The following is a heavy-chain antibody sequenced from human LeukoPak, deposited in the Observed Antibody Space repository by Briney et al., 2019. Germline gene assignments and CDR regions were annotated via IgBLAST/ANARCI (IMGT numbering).Heavy chain of an antibody. D-gene: IGHD3-3*01. CDR2: INHSGST. V-gene: IGHV4-34*01. CDR1: GGSFSGYY. J-gene: IGHJ5*02. CDR3: ARGMITIFGVGNWFDP. Sequence: PSETLSLTCAVYGGSFSGYYWSWVRQPPGKGLEWIGEINHSGSTNYNPSLKSRVTISVDTSKNQFSLKLSSAAAADTAVYYCARGMITIFGVGNWFDPWGQGTLVTVSS.